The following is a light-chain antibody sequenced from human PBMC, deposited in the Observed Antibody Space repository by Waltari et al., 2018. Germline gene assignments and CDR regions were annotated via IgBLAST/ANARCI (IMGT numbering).Light chain of an antibody. CDR1: QSITRY. Sequence: EIMLTQSPGTLSLSQGERANLSCRASQSITRYLAWYQNKPGQAPRLLIYDASSRATGIPDRFSGSGSGTDFSLTISRLEPEDFAVYYCQKYESLPATFGQGTKVEIK. J-gene: IGKJ1*01. CDR2: DAS. V-gene: IGKV3-20*01. CDR3: QKYESLPAT.